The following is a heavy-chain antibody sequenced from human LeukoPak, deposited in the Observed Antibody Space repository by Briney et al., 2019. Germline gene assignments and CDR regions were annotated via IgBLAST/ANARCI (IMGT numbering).Heavy chain of an antibody. CDR2: ISASGGST. CDR3: AKGIGGGYSSGSAFDY. D-gene: IGHD6-19*01. CDR1: GFTFSSYA. J-gene: IGHJ4*01. Sequence: GSLRLSCAASGFTFSSYALNWVRQAPGMGLEWVSSISASGGSTYYADSVKGRFTISRDTSKNTLYLQMNSVRLEDTAVYYCAKGIGGGYSSGSAFDYWGHGTLVTVSS. V-gene: IGHV3-23*01.